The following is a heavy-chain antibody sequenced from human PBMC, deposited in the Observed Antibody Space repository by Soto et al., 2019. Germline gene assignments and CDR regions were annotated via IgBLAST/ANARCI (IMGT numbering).Heavy chain of an antibody. J-gene: IGHJ6*02. CDR2: IYPGDSDT. D-gene: IGHD2-15*01. V-gene: IGHV5-51*01. Sequence: GASLKISCKGSGYSFTSYRIGWVRQMPGKGLEWMGIIYPGDSDTRYSPSFQGQVTISADKSISTAYLQWSSLKASDTAMYYCARGVVAATPPYYYGMDVWGQGTTVTVSS. CDR1: GYSFTSYR. CDR3: ARGVVAATPPYYYGMDV.